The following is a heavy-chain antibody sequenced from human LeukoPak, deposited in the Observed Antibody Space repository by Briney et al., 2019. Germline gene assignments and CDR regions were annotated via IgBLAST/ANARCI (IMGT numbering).Heavy chain of an antibody. J-gene: IGHJ4*02. CDR2: ISGNGGST. D-gene: IGHD3-3*01. CDR1: GFTFSRYP. Sequence: GGSLRLSCSASGFTFSRYPMHWVRQAPGKGLEYVSAISGNGGSTYYADSVKGRFTISGDNSKNTLYLQMSSLRTEDTAIYYCVKAQCDSWSGLDYWGQGTLVTVSS. CDR3: VKAQCDSWSGLDY. V-gene: IGHV3-64D*09.